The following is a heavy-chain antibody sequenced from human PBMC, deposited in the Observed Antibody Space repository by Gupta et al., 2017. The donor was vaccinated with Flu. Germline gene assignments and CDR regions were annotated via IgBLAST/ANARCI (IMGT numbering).Heavy chain of an antibody. Sequence: QVQLVESGGGVVQPGRPLRLSCAASGFPFSSYGISWVPQAPGKGLEGVAIISYGGSNKNNADSVKGRFTISRDNSKNTLYLQMNSLRPEDTAGYFCAKERGRRDSGYGMDVWGQGTTVTVSS. CDR2: ISYGGSNK. D-gene: IGHD6-19*01. V-gene: IGHV3-30*18. CDR3: AKERGRRDSGYGMDV. CDR1: GFPFSSYG. J-gene: IGHJ6*02.